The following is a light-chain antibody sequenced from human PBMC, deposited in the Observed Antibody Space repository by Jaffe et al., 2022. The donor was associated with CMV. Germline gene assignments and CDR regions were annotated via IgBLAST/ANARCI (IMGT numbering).Light chain of an antibody. V-gene: IGKV3-20*01. CDR1: QSVTSTH. CDR2: GTS. Sequence: EIVLTQSPGTLSLSPGERATLSCRASQSVTSTHLAWYQQKPGQAPRLLIYGTSSRATGIPDRFSGSGSGTDFTLTISSLEPEDFAVYYCQHYGSSLYSFGQGTKLDIK. J-gene: IGKJ2*03. CDR3: QHYGSSLYS.